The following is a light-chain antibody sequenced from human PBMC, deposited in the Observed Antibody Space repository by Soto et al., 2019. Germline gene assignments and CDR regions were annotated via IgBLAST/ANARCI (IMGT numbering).Light chain of an antibody. CDR2: AAS. J-gene: IGKJ5*01. V-gene: IGKV1-39*01. Sequence: DIQMTQSPSSLSASVGDRVTITCRASQSISSYLNWYQQKPGNAPKLLIYAASSLQSGVPSRFSGSGSGTDFTLTISSLQPEDFATYYCQQSYSLITFGQGTRLEIK. CDR3: QQSYSLIT. CDR1: QSISSY.